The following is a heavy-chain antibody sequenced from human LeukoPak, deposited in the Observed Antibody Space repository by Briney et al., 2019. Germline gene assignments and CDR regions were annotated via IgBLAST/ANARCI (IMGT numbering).Heavy chain of an antibody. J-gene: IGHJ4*02. Sequence: GGSLRLSCAASGYTFDDYTMHWVLQAPGKGLKWVSLISWDGGSTYYADSVKGRFTISRDNSKNSLYLQMNSLRTEDTALYYCAKEAHYDFWSGNHFDYWGQGTLVTVSS. CDR2: ISWDGGST. V-gene: IGHV3-43*01. CDR1: GYTFDDYT. CDR3: AKEAHYDFWSGNHFDY. D-gene: IGHD3-3*01.